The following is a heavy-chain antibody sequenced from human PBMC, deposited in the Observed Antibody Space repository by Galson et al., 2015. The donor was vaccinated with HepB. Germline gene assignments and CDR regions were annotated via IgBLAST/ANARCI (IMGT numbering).Heavy chain of an antibody. D-gene: IGHD3-22*01. CDR2: ISAYNGNT. V-gene: IGHV1-18*01. CDR3: ARDHYDSSGYYQYYFDY. Sequence: SVKVSCKASGYTFTSYGISWVRQAPGQGLEWMGWISAYNGNTNYAQKLQGRVTMTTDTSTSTAYMELRSLRSDDTAVYYCARDHYDSSGYYQYYFDYWGQGTLVTVSS. CDR1: GYTFTSYG. J-gene: IGHJ4*02.